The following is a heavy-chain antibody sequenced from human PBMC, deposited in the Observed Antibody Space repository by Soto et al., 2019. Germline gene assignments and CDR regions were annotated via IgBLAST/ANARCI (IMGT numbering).Heavy chain of an antibody. CDR1: GGSISSDDYY. V-gene: IGHV4-30-4*01. CDR3: ARELSNSPDYFDY. J-gene: IGHJ4*02. D-gene: IGHD6-6*01. Sequence: SETLSLTCTVSGGSISSDDYYWSWIRQPPGKGLEWIGYIYYSGRTAYNPSPRSRLIISIDTSKNQFSLNLNSVSGADTAVYYCARELSNSPDYFDYWGQGTLVTVSS. CDR2: IYYSGRT.